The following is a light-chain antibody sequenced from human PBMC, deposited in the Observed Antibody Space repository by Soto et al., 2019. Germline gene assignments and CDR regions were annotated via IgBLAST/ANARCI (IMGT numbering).Light chain of an antibody. J-gene: IGKJ4*02. CDR1: QNVSIY. Sequence: EVVLTQSPATLSLSPGERATLSCRASQNVSIYLSWYQQKPGQVPRLLIYDATNRAAAIPPRFSGSGSGTDFTLNISSLEPEDFAVYYCQQRYSWPPLTFGGGTKVESK. CDR3: QQRYSWPPLT. CDR2: DAT. V-gene: IGKV3-11*01.